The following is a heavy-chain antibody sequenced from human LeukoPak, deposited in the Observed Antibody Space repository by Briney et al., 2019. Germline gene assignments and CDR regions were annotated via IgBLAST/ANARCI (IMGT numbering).Heavy chain of an antibody. CDR1: GGSFSGYY. D-gene: IGHD4-17*01. V-gene: IGHV4-34*01. CDR3: AGSLDYGVSSY. Sequence: SETLSLTCAVYGGSFSGYYWSWLRQPPGKGLEWIGEINHSGSTNYNPSLKSRGTISVDTSKNQFSLKLSSVTAADTAVYYCAGSLDYGVSSYWGQGTLVTVSS. CDR2: INHSGST. J-gene: IGHJ4*02.